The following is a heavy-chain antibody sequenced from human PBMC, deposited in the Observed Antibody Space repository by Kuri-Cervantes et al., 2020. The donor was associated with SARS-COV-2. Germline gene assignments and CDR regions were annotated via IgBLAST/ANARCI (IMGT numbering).Heavy chain of an antibody. D-gene: IGHD3-10*01. V-gene: IGHV4-59*01. CDR2: IYYSGST. Sequence: GSLRLSRTVSGGSISSYYWSWIRQPPGKGLEWIGYIYYSGSTNYNPSLKSRVTISVDTSKNQFSLKLSSVTAADTAVYYCARDEASSGAFDIWGQGTMVTVSS. J-gene: IGHJ3*02. CDR1: GGSISSYY. CDR3: ARDEASSGAFDI.